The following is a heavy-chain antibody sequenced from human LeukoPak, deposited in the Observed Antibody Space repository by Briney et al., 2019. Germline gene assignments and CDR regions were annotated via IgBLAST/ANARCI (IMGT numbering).Heavy chain of an antibody. Sequence: ASVKVSCKASGYTFTSYGISWVRQAPGQGLEWMGWISAYNGNTNYAQKLQGRVTMTTDTSTSTAYMELSRLRSDDTAVYYCARGLGASYYYYMDVWGKGTTVTVSS. D-gene: IGHD3-16*01. J-gene: IGHJ6*03. V-gene: IGHV1-18*01. CDR3: ARGLGASYYYYMDV. CDR1: GYTFTSYG. CDR2: ISAYNGNT.